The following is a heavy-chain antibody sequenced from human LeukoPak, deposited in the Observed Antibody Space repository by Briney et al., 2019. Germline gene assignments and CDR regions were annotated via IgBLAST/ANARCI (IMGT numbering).Heavy chain of an antibody. D-gene: IGHD7-27*01. CDR3: ASNWGRNDY. CDR2: INHSGST. Sequence: PSETLSLTCAVYGGSFSGYYWSWIRQPPGKGLEWIGEINHSGSTNYNPSLKSRVPISVDTSKNQFPLKLSSVTAADTAVYYCASNWGRNDYWGQGTLVTVSS. V-gene: IGHV4-34*01. J-gene: IGHJ4*02. CDR1: GGSFSGYY.